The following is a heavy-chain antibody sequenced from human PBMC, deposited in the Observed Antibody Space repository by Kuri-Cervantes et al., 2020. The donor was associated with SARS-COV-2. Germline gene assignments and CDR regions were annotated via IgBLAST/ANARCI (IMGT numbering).Heavy chain of an antibody. J-gene: IGHJ3*02. D-gene: IGHD2-2*02. Sequence: ESLKTSCAVYGGSFSGYYWSWIRQPPGKGLEWIGEINHGGGTNYNPSLMSRVTISVDTSKNQFSLNLTSVTAADTAVYYCARESTYTFDIWGQGTLVTVSS. CDR3: ARESTYTFDI. CDR2: INHGGGT. V-gene: IGHV4-34*01. CDR1: GGSFSGYY.